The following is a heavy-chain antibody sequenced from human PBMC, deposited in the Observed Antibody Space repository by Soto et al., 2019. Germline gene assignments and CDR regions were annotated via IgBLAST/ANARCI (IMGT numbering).Heavy chain of an antibody. J-gene: IGHJ4*03. Sequence: GASVKVSCKASGYTFTSYAMHWVRQAPGQRLEWMGWINAGNGNTKYSQKFQGRVTITRDTSASTAYTELSSLRSEDTAVYYCARDMGFGLSDYWGQGTTVTVSS. CDR2: INAGNGNT. CDR1: GYTFTSYA. D-gene: IGHD3-10*01. CDR3: ARDMGFGLSDY. V-gene: IGHV1-3*01.